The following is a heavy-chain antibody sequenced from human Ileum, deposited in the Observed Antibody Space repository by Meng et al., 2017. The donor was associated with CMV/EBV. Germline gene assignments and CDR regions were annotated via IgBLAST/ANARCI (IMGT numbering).Heavy chain of an antibody. CDR3: VSTPAGTMTVVVPRPLAF. V-gene: IGHV3-48*03. J-gene: IGHJ4*02. D-gene: IGHD3-22*01. Sequence: GESLKISCAASGFTFSHFEMNWVRQAPGKGLEWVSYVSTSGTTVYYADSVKGRFTISRDNAENSLYLQMNSLRAEDTAVYYCVSTPAGTMTVVVPRPLAFWGQGKRVTSSS. CDR2: VSTSGTTV. CDR1: GFTFSHFE.